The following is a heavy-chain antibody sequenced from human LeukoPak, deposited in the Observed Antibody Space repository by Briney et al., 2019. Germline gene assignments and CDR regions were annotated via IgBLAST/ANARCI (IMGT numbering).Heavy chain of an antibody. J-gene: IGHJ4*02. V-gene: IGHV3-7*01. Sequence: GGSLRLSCVASGFIFSSYSMNWVRQAPGKGLEWVANIKQDGSEKYYVDSVKGRFTISRDNAKNSLYLQMNSLRAEDTAVYYCARYGSGSHFDYWGQGTLVTVSS. CDR2: IKQDGSEK. CDR3: ARYGSGSHFDY. CDR1: GFIFSSYS. D-gene: IGHD3-10*01.